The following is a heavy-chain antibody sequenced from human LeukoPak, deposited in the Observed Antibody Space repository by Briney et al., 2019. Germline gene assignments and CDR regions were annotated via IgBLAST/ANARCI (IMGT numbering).Heavy chain of an antibody. J-gene: IGHJ4*02. Sequence: PGGSLRLSCAASGFTFSSYGMHWVRQAPGKGLEWVAFIRYDGSNKYYADSVKGRFTISRDNSKNTLYLQMNSLSSEDTAVYYCAKYDITVAEPDYWGQGTLVTVSS. CDR2: IRYDGSNK. CDR3: AKYDITVAEPDY. D-gene: IGHD6-19*01. V-gene: IGHV3-30*02. CDR1: GFTFSSYG.